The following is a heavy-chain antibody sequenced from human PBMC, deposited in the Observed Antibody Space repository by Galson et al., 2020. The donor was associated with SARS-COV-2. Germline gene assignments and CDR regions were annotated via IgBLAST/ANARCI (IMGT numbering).Heavy chain of an antibody. D-gene: IGHD6-13*01. CDR1: GFSLSTSGMC. Sequence: SGPTLVKPTQTLTLTCTFSGFSLSTSGMCVSWIRQSPGKALEWLGRIDWDDNKYYSTSLKTRLTISKDTSKNQVVLTMTNVDPVDTGTYYCARATYSINWYGGGTYYYGMDVWGQGTTVTVSS. J-gene: IGHJ6*02. CDR2: IDWDDNK. CDR3: ARATYSINWYGGGTYYYGMDV. V-gene: IGHV2-70*11.